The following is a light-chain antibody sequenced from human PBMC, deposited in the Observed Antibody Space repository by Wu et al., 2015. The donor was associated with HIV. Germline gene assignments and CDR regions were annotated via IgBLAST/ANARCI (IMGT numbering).Light chain of an antibody. CDR2: RAS. Sequence: DIQMTQSPSTLSASVGDRVTITCRASQSISNWLAWYQQKPGKAPKLLLYRASSLQSGVPSRFSGSGSGTAFTLTISSLQPDDFATYYCQQYNNSPKTFGQRDQRWKLN. CDR3: QQYNNSPKT. V-gene: IGKV1-5*03. CDR1: QSISNW. J-gene: IGKJ1*01.